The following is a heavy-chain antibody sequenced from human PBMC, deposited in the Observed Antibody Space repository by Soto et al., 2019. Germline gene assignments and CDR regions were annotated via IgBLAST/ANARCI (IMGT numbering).Heavy chain of an antibody. CDR3: ARQQPEYYDILNGYNWFDT. CDR2: IYYSGST. J-gene: IGHJ5*02. CDR1: GGSISSSSYY. Sequence: PSETLSLTCTVSGGSISSSSYYWGWIRQPPGKGLEWIGSIYYSGSTYYNPSLKSRVTISVDTSKNQFSLKLSSVTAADTAVYYCARQQPEYYDILNGYNWFDTWGQGTLVTVSS. V-gene: IGHV4-39*01. D-gene: IGHD3-9*01.